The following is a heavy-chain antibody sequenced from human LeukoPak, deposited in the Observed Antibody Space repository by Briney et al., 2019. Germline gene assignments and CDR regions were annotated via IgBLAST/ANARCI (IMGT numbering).Heavy chain of an antibody. D-gene: IGHD3-10*01. Sequence: SETLSLTCTVSGGSISDYYWIWIRQPPGKGLEWVGHISNKGKTNYSPSLNSRVTISVDKSRNQFSLNLSSVTAADTAVYYCAREYYSLSGRNWFDPWGQGTLVTVSS. CDR3: AREYYSLSGRNWFDP. CDR2: ISNKGKT. V-gene: IGHV4-59*01. CDR1: GGSISDYY. J-gene: IGHJ5*02.